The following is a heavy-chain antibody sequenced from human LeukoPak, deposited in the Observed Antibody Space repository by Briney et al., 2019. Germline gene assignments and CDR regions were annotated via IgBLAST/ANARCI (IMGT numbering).Heavy chain of an antibody. Sequence: GGSLRLSCAASGFTFSNYSMNWVRQAPGKGLEWVSSISASTSYIYYADSVKGRFTISRDNAKNSLYLQMNSLRAGDTAVYYCARDPGNDFWSAYFYYYYMDVWGKGTTVTVSS. CDR1: GFTFSNYS. CDR2: ISASTSYI. V-gene: IGHV3-21*01. CDR3: ARDPGNDFWSAYFYYYYMDV. J-gene: IGHJ6*03. D-gene: IGHD3-3*01.